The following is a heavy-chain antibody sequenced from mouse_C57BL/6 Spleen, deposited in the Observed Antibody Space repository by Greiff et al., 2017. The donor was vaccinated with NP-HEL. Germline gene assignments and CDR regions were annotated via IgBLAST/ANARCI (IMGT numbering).Heavy chain of an antibody. V-gene: IGHV1-26*01. J-gene: IGHJ4*01. CDR2: INPNNGGT. D-gene: IGHD1-1*01. CDR3: ARAPDYYGSSYAMDY. CDR1: GYTFTDYY. Sequence: VQLQQSGPELVKPGASVKISCKASGYTFTDYYMNWVKQSHGKSLEWIGDINPNNGGTSYNQKFKGKATLTVDKSSSTAYMELRSLTSEDSAVYYCARAPDYYGSSYAMDYWGQGTSVTVSS.